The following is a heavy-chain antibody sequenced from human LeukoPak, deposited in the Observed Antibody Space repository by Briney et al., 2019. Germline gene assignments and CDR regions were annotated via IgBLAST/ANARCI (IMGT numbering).Heavy chain of an antibody. D-gene: IGHD3-3*01. V-gene: IGHV3-30-3*02. CDR3: AKKSLWSGPFDY. CDR1: GFTFSNYA. CDR2: ISYDGNDK. Sequence: GGSLRLSCAASGFTFSNYAMHWVRQAPGKGLEWVAIISYDGNDKYYTDSVKGRFTISRDNSKNTLFLQMNSLRAEDTAVYFCAKKSLWSGPFDYWGQGTLVTVFS. J-gene: IGHJ4*02.